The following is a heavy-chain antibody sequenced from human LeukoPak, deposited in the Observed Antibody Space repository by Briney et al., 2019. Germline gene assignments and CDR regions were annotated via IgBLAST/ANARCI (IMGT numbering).Heavy chain of an antibody. CDR3: AVKRGSAYYCDY. V-gene: IGHV4-30-4*01. CDR2: IYHSGTT. J-gene: IGHJ4*02. CDR1: GGSISSGDYY. D-gene: IGHD3-22*01. Sequence: SETLSLTCTVSGGSISSGDYYWTWIRQTPGKGLEWIGYIYHSGTTYYNPSLKSRVTISLDTSKNQFSLRLNSVTAADTAVYYCAVKRGSAYYCDYWGQGTLGTVSS.